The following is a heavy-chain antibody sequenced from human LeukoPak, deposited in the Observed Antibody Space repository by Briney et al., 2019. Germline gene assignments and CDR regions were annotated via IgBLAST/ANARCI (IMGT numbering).Heavy chain of an antibody. CDR1: DGSISTYY. CDR3: ARRDQYVSSDS. J-gene: IGHJ4*02. Sequence: SETLSLTCTVSDGSISTYYWSWIRQPPGKGLEWIGSMYYSGSTNYKPSLKSRVTISVGTSKNQFSLKLSSVTAADTAVYYCARRDQYVSSDSWGQGTLVTVSS. D-gene: IGHD3-16*01. CDR2: MYYSGST. V-gene: IGHV4-59*08.